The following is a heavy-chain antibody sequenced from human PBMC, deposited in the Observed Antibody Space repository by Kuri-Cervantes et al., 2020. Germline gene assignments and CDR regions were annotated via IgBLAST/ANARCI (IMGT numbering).Heavy chain of an antibody. CDR3: ARRNSGSGTFTPFDY. D-gene: IGHD3-10*01. V-gene: IGHV4-39*01. Sequence: SETLSLTCTVSGDSITSDTYYWAWIRQPPGKGLEWIGNIFYSGDTYYNPSLESRLTMSVDTSKNQFSLKLSSVTAADTAAYYCARRNSGSGTFTPFDYWGQGTLVTVSS. CDR2: IFYSGDT. J-gene: IGHJ4*02. CDR1: GDSITSDTYY.